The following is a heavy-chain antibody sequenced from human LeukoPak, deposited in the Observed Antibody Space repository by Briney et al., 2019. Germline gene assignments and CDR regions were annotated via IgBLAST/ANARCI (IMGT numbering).Heavy chain of an antibody. CDR3: ARDPGGDWYFDL. D-gene: IGHD1-26*01. CDR1: GYTFTSYY. Sequence: ASVKVSCKASGYTFTSYYMHWVRQAPGQGLEWMGIINPSGGSTSYAQKFQGRVTMTRDMSTSTVYMELSSLRSEDTAVYYCARDPGGDWYFDLWGRGTLVTVSS. J-gene: IGHJ2*01. V-gene: IGHV1-46*01. CDR2: INPSGGST.